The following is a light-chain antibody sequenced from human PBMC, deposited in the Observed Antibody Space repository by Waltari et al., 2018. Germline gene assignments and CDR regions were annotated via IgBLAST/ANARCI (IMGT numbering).Light chain of an antibody. V-gene: IGKV1-8*01. CDR3: QQYYSSPAT. CDR2: AAF. J-gene: IGKJ1*01. CDR1: QSISSY. Sequence: AIRITQSPSSLSASTGDRVTITCRASQSISSYLAWYQQKPGKAPKVLIYAAFTLQSGVPSRFSGSGSGTDFTLTISCLQSEDFAIYYCQQYYSSPATFGQGTKVEIK.